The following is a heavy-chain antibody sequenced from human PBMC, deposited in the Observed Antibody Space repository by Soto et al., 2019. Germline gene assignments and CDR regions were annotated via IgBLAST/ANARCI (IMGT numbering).Heavy chain of an antibody. CDR2: ISSSSSYI. V-gene: IGHV3-21*01. CDR3: ARDPNSSHYYYYGMDV. Sequence: NPAGSLRLSCAASGFTFSSYSMNWVRQAPGKGLEWVSSISSSSSYIYYADSVKGRFTISRDNAKNSLYLQMNSLRAEDTAVYYCARDPNSSHYYYYGMDVWGQGTTVTVSS. CDR1: GFTFSSYS. D-gene: IGHD6-6*01. J-gene: IGHJ6*02.